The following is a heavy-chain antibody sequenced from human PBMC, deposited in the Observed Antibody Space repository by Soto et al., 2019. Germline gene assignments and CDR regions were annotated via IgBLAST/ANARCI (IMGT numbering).Heavy chain of an antibody. D-gene: IGHD6-13*01. J-gene: IGHJ4*02. CDR2: IYYSGST. CDR3: ARVLGSSWSPVDY. Sequence: PSETLSLTCTVSGGSISRVGYYWSWIRQHPGKGLEGIGYIYYSGSTYYNPSLKSRVTISVDTSKNQFSLKLSSVTAADTAVYYCARVLGSSWSPVDYWGQGTLVTVPS. CDR1: GGSISRVGYY. V-gene: IGHV4-31*03.